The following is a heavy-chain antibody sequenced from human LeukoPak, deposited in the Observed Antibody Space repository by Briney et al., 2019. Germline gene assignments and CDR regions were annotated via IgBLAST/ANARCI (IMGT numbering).Heavy chain of an antibody. D-gene: IGHD4-17*01. Sequence: PGGSLRLSCAASGFTFSTYWMNWVRQAPGKGLEWVSYISSSGSTIYYADSVKGRFTISRDNAKNSLYLQMNSLRAEDTAVYYCARDAAYGDYPNWFDPWGQGTLVTVSS. CDR1: GFTFSTYW. V-gene: IGHV3-48*03. CDR3: ARDAAYGDYPNWFDP. J-gene: IGHJ5*02. CDR2: ISSSGSTI.